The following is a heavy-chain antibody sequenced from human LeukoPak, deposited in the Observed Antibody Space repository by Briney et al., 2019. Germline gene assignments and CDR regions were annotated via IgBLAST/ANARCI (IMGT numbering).Heavy chain of an antibody. Sequence: PSETLSLTCAVYGGSFSGYYWSWIRQPPGKGLEWIGEINHSGSTNYNPSPKSRVTISVDTSKNQFSLKLSSVTAADTAVYYCARGQPHAGGLLWFGELFGIAFDIWGQGTMVTVSS. V-gene: IGHV4-34*01. CDR2: INHSGST. J-gene: IGHJ3*02. CDR3: ARGQPHAGGLLWFGELFGIAFDI. CDR1: GGSFSGYY. D-gene: IGHD3-10*01.